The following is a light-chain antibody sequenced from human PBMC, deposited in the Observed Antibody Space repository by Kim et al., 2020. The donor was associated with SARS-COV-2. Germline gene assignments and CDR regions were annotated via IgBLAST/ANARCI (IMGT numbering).Light chain of an antibody. J-gene: IGKJ2*03. CDR1: QSISRY. Sequence: ASVGGRVTITCRARQSISRYLNWYQQKPGKAPEVLIYAAASLQSGVPSRFSGSGSGTDFTLTISSLQPEDFAIYYCQQSYNSPRSFGQGTKLEI. CDR2: AAA. V-gene: IGKV1-39*01. CDR3: QQSYNSPRS.